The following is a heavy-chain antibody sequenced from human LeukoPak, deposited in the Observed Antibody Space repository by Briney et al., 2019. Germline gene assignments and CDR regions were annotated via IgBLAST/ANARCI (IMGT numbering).Heavy chain of an antibody. CDR2: MNPNSGNT. D-gene: IGHD6-13*01. Sequence: GASVKVSCKASGYTFTSYDINWVRQATGQGLEWMGWMNPNSGNTGYAQKFQGRVTMTRNTSISTAYMELSSLRSEDTAVYYCVRGIAAADDYYYGMDVWGQGTTVTVSS. V-gene: IGHV1-8*01. CDR3: VRGIAAADDYYYGMDV. CDR1: GYTFTSYD. J-gene: IGHJ6*02.